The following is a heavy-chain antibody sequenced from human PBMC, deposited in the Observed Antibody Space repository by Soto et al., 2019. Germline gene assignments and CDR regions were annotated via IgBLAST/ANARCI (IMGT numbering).Heavy chain of an antibody. CDR1: GFTFTDYW. D-gene: IGHD3-10*01. J-gene: IGHJ4*02. Sequence: EVQLVESGGGLVQPGGSLRLSCAASGFTFTDYWMSWVRQAPGKGLEWVANIKQDGSDKYYVDSVKGRFTISRDNAKNSLYLQMNSLRAEDTAVYYCAGGRGGPYDYWGQGTLVTVSS. V-gene: IGHV3-7*05. CDR2: IKQDGSDK. CDR3: AGGRGGPYDY.